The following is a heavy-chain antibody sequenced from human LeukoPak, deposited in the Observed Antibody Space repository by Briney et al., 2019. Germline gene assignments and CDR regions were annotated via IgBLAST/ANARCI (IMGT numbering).Heavy chain of an antibody. CDR3: ARDDYGVYNWFDP. Sequence: GESLKISCRGSGYTFTTYWITWVRQMPGKGLEWMGIIYPGDSDTRYSPSFQGQVTISADKSLSTAFLQWSSLKASDTAMYYCARDDYGVYNWFDPWGQGTLVTVSS. CDR2: IYPGDSDT. J-gene: IGHJ5*02. V-gene: IGHV5-51*01. D-gene: IGHD4-17*01. CDR1: GYTFTTYW.